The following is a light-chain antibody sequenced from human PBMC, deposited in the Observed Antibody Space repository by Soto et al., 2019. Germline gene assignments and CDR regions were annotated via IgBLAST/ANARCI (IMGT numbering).Light chain of an antibody. J-gene: IGKJ1*01. CDR3: QQYNSYSPT. CDR2: KAS. V-gene: IGKV1-5*03. CDR1: QSISVW. Sequence: DIQMTQSPSTLSASVGDRVTITCRASQSISVWLAWYQQKAGKAPNLLIYKASRLEGGVPSRFSGSGSETEFTLTSSGLQPVDSATYYCQQYNSYSPTFGQGTKVEVK.